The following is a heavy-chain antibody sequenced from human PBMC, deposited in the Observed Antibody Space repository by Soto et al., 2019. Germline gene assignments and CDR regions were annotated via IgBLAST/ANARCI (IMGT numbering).Heavy chain of an antibody. CDR3: ARGGDSGYDYFDY. J-gene: IGHJ4*02. Sequence: GGSLRLSCAASGFTFSSYAMSWVRQAPGKGLEWVSAISGSGCSTYYADSVKGRFTISRDNSKNTLYLQMNSLRAEDTAVYYCARGGDSGYDYFDYWGQGTLVTVSS. V-gene: IGHV3-23*01. D-gene: IGHD5-12*01. CDR1: GFTFSSYA. CDR2: ISGSGCST.